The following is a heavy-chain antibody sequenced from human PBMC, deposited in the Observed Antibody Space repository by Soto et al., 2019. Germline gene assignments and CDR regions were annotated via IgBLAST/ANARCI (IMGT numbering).Heavy chain of an antibody. D-gene: IGHD2-15*01. CDR2: IYSGGST. J-gene: IGHJ6*03. CDR1: GFTVSSNY. CDR3: ARDRTHLSEDIGGPLSAGVYYYMDV. Sequence: GGSLRLSCAASGFTVSSNYMSWVRQAPGKGLEWVSVIYSGGSTYYADSVKGRFTISRDNSKNTLYLQMNSLRAEDTAVYYCARDRTHLSEDIGGPLSAGVYYYMDVWGKGTTVTVSS. V-gene: IGHV3-66*01.